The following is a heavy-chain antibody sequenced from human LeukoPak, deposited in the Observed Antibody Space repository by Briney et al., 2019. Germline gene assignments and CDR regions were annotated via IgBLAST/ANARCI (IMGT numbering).Heavy chain of an antibody. Sequence: GGSLRLSCAASGFTFSTYAMSWVRQAPGKGLEWVSAISNSDVTTNSADSVKGRFTISRDNSKNTLYLQMNSLRVEDTAVYYCARQTTMATDFWGQGTLVTVSS. D-gene: IGHD4-23*01. CDR3: ARQTTMATDF. V-gene: IGHV3-23*01. CDR1: GFTFSTYA. CDR2: ISNSDVTT. J-gene: IGHJ4*02.